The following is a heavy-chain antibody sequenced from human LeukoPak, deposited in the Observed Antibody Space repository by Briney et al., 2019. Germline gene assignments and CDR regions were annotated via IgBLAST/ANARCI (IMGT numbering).Heavy chain of an antibody. Sequence: QPGRSLRLSCAASGFIFSNYAMHWVRQAPGKGLEWVAAISHDGSNKYYTDSVKGRFTFSRDNSKNTLYVQMSSLRAEDTAVYYCARGSGAGQFDYWGQGTLVTVSS. D-gene: IGHD3-10*01. J-gene: IGHJ4*02. V-gene: IGHV3-30*03. CDR3: ARGSGAGQFDY. CDR2: ISHDGSNK. CDR1: GFIFSNYA.